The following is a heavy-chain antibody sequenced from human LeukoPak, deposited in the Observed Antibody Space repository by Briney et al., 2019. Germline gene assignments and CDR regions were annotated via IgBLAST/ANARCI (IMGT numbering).Heavy chain of an antibody. Sequence: SETLSLTCTVSGGSISSYYWSWIRQPPGKGLEWIGHTYYSGSTNYNPSLKGRVTISVDTSKTQFSLKLSSVTAADTAVYYCARRLGATYTGFDYWGQGTVLRVSS. V-gene: IGHV4-59*08. CDR1: GGSISSYY. CDR2: TYYSGST. CDR3: ARRLGATYTGFDY. D-gene: IGHD1-26*01. J-gene: IGHJ4*02.